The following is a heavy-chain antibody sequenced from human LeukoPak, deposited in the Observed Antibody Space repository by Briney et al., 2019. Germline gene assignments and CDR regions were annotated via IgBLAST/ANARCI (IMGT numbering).Heavy chain of an antibody. CDR1: GGSISSYY. CDR2: IYYSGST. V-gene: IGHV4-59*05. J-gene: IGHJ4*02. Sequence: SETLSLTCTVSGGSISSYYWNWIRQPPGKGLEWIGSIYYSGSTYYNPSLKSRVTISVDTSKNQFSLKLSSVTAADTAVYYCARADYDFYFDYWGQGTLVTVSS. D-gene: IGHD3-3*01. CDR3: ARADYDFYFDY.